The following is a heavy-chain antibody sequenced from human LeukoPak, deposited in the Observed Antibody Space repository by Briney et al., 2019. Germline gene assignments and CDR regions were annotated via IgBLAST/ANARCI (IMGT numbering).Heavy chain of an antibody. V-gene: IGHV1-18*01. CDR1: GYTFTTYG. Sequence: ASVKVSCKASGYTFTTYGISWVRQAPGQGLEWMGWISAYNGNTNYAQKLQGRVTMTTDTSTSTAYMELRSLRSDDTAVYYCAREGRIDCSSTSCYRYYYGMDVWGQGTTVTVSS. CDR2: ISAYNGNT. D-gene: IGHD2-2*02. CDR3: AREGRIDCSSTSCYRYYYGMDV. J-gene: IGHJ6*02.